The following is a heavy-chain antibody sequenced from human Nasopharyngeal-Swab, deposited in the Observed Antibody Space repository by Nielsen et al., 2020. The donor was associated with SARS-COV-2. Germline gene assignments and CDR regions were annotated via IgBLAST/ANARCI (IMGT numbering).Heavy chain of an antibody. CDR1: EFTFRDYW. J-gene: IGHJ4*02. Sequence: GESLKISCVASEFTFRDYWMSWVRQAPAKGLEWVASIKQDGSEKNYVDSVKGRFTISRDNAKNSLFLQMDSLRTEDTAFYYCARVGGRTIPMGSWGQGTLVTVSS. CDR2: IKQDGSEK. CDR3: ARVGGRTIPMGS. V-gene: IGHV3-7*01. D-gene: IGHD3-10*01.